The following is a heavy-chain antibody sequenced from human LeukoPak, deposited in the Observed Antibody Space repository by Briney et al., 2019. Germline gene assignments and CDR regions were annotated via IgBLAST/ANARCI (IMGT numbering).Heavy chain of an antibody. V-gene: IGHV3-21*01. CDR3: AELGITMIGGV. CDR1: GFTSSSYS. Sequence: GGSLRLSCADSGFTSSSYSMNWVRQAPGKGLEWVSSISSSSSYIYYADSVKGRFTISRDNAKNSLYLQMNSLRAEDTAVYYCAELGITMIGGVWGKGTTVTISS. J-gene: IGHJ6*04. CDR2: ISSSSSYI. D-gene: IGHD3-10*02.